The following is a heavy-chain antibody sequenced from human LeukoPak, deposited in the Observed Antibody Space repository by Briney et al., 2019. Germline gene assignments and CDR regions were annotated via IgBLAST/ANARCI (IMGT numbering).Heavy chain of an antibody. J-gene: IGHJ5*02. Sequence: PSETLSLTCTVSGGSISSYYWSWIRQPAGKGLEWIGRIYTSGSTNYNPSLKSRVTMSVDTSKNQFSLKLSSVTAADTAVYYCARDLFSVTDINWFDPWGQGTLVTVSS. CDR2: IYTSGST. V-gene: IGHV4-4*07. CDR1: GGSISSYY. D-gene: IGHD4-11*01. CDR3: ARDLFSVTDINWFDP.